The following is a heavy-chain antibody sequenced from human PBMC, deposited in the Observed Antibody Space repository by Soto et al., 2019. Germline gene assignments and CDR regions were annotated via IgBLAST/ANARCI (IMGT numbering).Heavy chain of an antibody. Sequence: EVQLVESGGDLVQPGRSLRLSCAASGFTFSSYEFNWVRQAPGKGLEWISYIGTSSTNIYYADSVKGRFTSSRDNAKXXXYLXMNSLRAEDTAIYYCAREELNCGGDCFAFWGQGTLVTVSS. CDR2: IGTSSTNI. V-gene: IGHV3-48*03. CDR3: AREELNCGGDCFAF. CDR1: GFTFSSYE. J-gene: IGHJ4*02. D-gene: IGHD2-21*01.